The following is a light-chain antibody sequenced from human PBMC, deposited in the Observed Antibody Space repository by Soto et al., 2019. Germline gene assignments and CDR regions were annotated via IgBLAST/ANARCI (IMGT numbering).Light chain of an antibody. V-gene: IGLV1-44*01. CDR3: ATWDDGLSAYV. J-gene: IGLJ1*01. Sequence: QSVLIQPPSASGTPGQTVTISCSGSSSNIGGNTVSWFQHLPRTAPKLLIFSNSQRPSGVPDRFSGAKSGTSASLAISGLQSEDEANYYCATWDDGLSAYVFGTGTKLTVL. CDR2: SNS. CDR1: SSNIGGNT.